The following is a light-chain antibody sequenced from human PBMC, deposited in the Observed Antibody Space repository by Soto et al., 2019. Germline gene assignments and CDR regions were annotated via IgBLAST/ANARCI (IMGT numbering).Light chain of an antibody. Sequence: QSALTQPASVSGSPGQSITISCTGTSSDVGGYNYVSWYQQHPGKAPKLMIYDVSNRPSGVSNRFSGSKSGNTASLTIAGLQAEDEADYYCSSDTSLSTRVFGGGTKVTVL. CDR3: SSDTSLSTRV. J-gene: IGLJ2*01. CDR1: SSDVGGYNY. CDR2: DVS. V-gene: IGLV2-14*01.